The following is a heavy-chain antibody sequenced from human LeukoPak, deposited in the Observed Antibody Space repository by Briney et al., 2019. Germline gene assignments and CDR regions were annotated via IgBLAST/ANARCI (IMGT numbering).Heavy chain of an antibody. D-gene: IGHD6-19*01. V-gene: IGHV3-30*18. Sequence: GGSLRLSCAASGFTFSSYGMHWVRQAPGKGLEWVAVISYDGSNKYYADSVKGRFTISRDNSKNTLYLQMNSLRAEDTAVYYCAKDPRPHSSGWYFDYWGQGTLVTVSS. CDR3: AKDPRPHSSGWYFDY. CDR1: GFTFSSYG. CDR2: ISYDGSNK. J-gene: IGHJ4*02.